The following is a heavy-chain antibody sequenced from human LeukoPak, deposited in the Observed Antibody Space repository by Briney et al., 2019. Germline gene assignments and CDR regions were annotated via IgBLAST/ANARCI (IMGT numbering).Heavy chain of an antibody. CDR2: ISAYNGNT. D-gene: IGHD6-19*01. Sequence: ASVKVSCKVSGYTLTELSMHWVRQAPGQGLEWMGWISAYNGNTNYAQKLQGRVTMTTDTSTSTAYMELRSLRSDDTVVYYCARCNRYSSGWYWFDYWGQGTLVTVSS. CDR1: GYTLTELS. V-gene: IGHV1-18*01. J-gene: IGHJ4*02. CDR3: ARCNRYSSGWYWFDY.